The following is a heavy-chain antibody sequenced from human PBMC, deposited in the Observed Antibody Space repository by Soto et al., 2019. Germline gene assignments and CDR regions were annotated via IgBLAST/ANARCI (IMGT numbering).Heavy chain of an antibody. D-gene: IGHD3-9*01. Sequence: QVQLQESGPGLVKPSETLSLTCTVSGDSISGYFWSWIRQPPGKGLEWIGYIYYSGSTNYNPSLKSRVTISVDTSKEQFSLKLSSVTAADTAVYYCARHKGGGAGCLDYWGQGTLVTVSS. J-gene: IGHJ4*02. CDR3: ARHKGGGAGCLDY. CDR2: IYYSGST. CDR1: GDSISGYF. V-gene: IGHV4-59*08.